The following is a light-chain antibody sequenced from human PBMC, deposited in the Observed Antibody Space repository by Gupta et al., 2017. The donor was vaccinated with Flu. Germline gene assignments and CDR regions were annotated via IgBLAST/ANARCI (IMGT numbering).Light chain of an antibody. Sequence: TLSCTGPSCDVGNFDLVSWYQHYTGKATQLIIFEVIRRPSCISVRFSASKSGNTASLTISGHQDEDEAEYYCCSYAGSNNVIFGGGTKLTVL. CDR1: SCDVGNFDL. CDR2: EVI. CDR3: CSYAGSNNVI. J-gene: IGLJ2*01. V-gene: IGLV2-23*02.